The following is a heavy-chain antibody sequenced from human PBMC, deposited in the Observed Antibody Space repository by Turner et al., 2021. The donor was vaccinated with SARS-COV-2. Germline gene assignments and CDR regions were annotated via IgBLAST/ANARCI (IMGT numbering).Heavy chain of an antibody. CDR1: GHTPTDLS. D-gene: IGHD6-19*01. CDR3: ATGVAVTGTPSEYYSYYGLDV. Sequence: QVQLVQSGVEVKKPGASVKVSCKVSGHTPTDLSMHWVRQAPGKGLEWMGGFDPEDGETIYAQKFQGRVTMTEDTSPDTAYMELSSLRSEDTAVYYCATGVAVTGTPSEYYSYYGLDVWGPGTTVTVSS. V-gene: IGHV1-24*01. J-gene: IGHJ6*02. CDR2: FDPEDGET.